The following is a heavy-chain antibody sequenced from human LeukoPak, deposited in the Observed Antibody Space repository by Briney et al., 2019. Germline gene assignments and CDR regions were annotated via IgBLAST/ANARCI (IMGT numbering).Heavy chain of an antibody. V-gene: IGHV4-34*01. Sequence: SETLSLTCAVYGGSFSGYYWSWIRQPPGKGLGWIGEINHSRRTHYNPSLKSRVTISIDTSKNQFSLKLNSVTAADTAVYYCARGGSQFGELRFRRLNWFDPWGQGTLVTVSS. J-gene: IGHJ5*02. CDR2: INHSRRT. CDR3: ARGGSQFGELRFRRLNWFDP. CDR1: GGSFSGYY. D-gene: IGHD3-10*01.